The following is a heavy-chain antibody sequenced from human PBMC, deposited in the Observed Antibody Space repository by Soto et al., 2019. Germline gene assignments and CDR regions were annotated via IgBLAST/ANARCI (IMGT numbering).Heavy chain of an antibody. D-gene: IGHD3-16*01. CDR3: ARDGEANGGCWDY. J-gene: IGHJ4*02. Sequence: QVQLVESGGGVVQPGRSLRLCCAASGFTFSSYAMHWVRQAPGKGLEWVAVISYDGSNKYYADSMKGRFTISRDNSKNTLYLQMNSLRAEDTAVYYCARDGEANGGCWDYWGQGTLVTVSS. CDR1: GFTFSSYA. V-gene: IGHV3-30-3*01. CDR2: ISYDGSNK.